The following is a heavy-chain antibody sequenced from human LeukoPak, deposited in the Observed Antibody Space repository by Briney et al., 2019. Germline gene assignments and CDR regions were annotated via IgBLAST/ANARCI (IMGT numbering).Heavy chain of an antibody. CDR3: TTAGYNRYA. J-gene: IGHJ4*02. V-gene: IGHV3-15*01. CDR1: GFTLRKVW. CDR2: IKSKTDGGTT. D-gene: IGHD1-1*01. Sequence: GGSLRLSCSAWGFTLRKVWMSWVRQAPGRGVEWVGRIKSKTDGGTTDYAEPVKGRFTISRDDSKNTLYLQLNSLKTEDTAVNYCTTAGYNRYAGGQGTLVTVSS.